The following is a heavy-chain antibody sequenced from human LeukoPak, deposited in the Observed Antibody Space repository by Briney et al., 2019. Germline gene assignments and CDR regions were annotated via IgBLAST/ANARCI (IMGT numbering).Heavy chain of an antibody. CDR1: GFTFSSYW. CDR2: IKQDGSEK. J-gene: IGHJ4*02. D-gene: IGHD3-10*01. V-gene: IGHV3-7*03. CDR3: ARQGFGEPYFDY. Sequence: GGSLRLSCAASGFTFSSYWMSWVRQAPGKGPEWVANIKQDGSEKYYVDSVKGRFTISRDNAKNSLYLQMNSLRAGDTAVYYCARQGFGEPYFDYWGQGTLVTVSS.